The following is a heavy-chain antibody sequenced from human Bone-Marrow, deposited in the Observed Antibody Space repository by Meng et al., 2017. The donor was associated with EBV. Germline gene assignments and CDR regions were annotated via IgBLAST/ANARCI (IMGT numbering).Heavy chain of an antibody. J-gene: IGHJ4*02. CDR3: SRDLAGSNDY. CDR2: LNEDGSTT. V-gene: IGHV3-74*01. D-gene: IGHD1-14*01. CDR1: GFTFSSYW. Sequence: LQLVESGGALVQPGGSLRLSCAASGFTFSSYWMHWVRQVPGKGLVWVSRLNEDGSTTTYAESVKGRFTISRDNAKNTLYLQMNSLRAEDTAVYYCSRDLAGSNDYWGQGTLVTVSS.